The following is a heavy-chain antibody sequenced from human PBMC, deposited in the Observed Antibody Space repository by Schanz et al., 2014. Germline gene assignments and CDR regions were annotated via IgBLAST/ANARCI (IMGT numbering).Heavy chain of an antibody. Sequence: EVQLVESGGGLVQPGRSLRLSCAASGFTFDDYAMHWVRQAPGKGLEWVSGISWNSGSIGYADSVKGRFTISRDDDKNSLYLQMHSLRAEDTAVYYCARGRSLGWCDYWGQGTLVTVSS. CDR3: ARGRSLGWCDY. CDR1: GFTFDDYA. D-gene: IGHD2-21*01. V-gene: IGHV3-9*01. J-gene: IGHJ4*02. CDR2: ISWNSGSI.